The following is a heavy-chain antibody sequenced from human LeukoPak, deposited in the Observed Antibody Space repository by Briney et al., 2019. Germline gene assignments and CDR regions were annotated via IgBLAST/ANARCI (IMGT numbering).Heavy chain of an antibody. CDR3: ARDQITTVRGITARSTPYYDYHYMDV. Sequence: PGGSLRLSCAASGFTFSSYAMHWVRQAPGKGLEWVAVISSDGSNKYYADSVKGRFTISRDNSKNTLYLQMNSLRADDTAVYYCARDQITTVRGITARSTPYYDYHYMDVWGKGTTVTVSS. J-gene: IGHJ6*03. CDR2: ISSDGSNK. V-gene: IGHV3-30*04. CDR1: GFTFSSYA. D-gene: IGHD3-10*01.